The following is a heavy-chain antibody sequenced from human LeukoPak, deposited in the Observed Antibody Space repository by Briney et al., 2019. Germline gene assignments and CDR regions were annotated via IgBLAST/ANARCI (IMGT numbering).Heavy chain of an antibody. CDR1: GHSFTTYW. CDR2: IYPADSET. CDR3: GRPGRTVTTDFDY. J-gene: IGHJ4*02. V-gene: IGHV5-51*01. D-gene: IGHD4-11*01. Sequence: PWESLKISCTASGHSFTTYWIGWVRQKPGKCLEWMGIIYPADSETSLSPSFQGQVTISADKSLSTAYLQWSSLKAWDTVMYYCGRPGRTVTTDFDYWGQGTLVTVSS.